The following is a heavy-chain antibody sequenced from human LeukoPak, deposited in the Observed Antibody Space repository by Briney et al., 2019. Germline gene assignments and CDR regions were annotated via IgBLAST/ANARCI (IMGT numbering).Heavy chain of an antibody. J-gene: IGHJ6*03. D-gene: IGHD3-10*01. CDR2: MNRSGST. CDR1: GGSFSGYY. CDR3: ARGGYYYGSGCFYYYYYMDV. Sequence: PSETLSLTCAVYGGSFSGYYWSWIRQPPGKGMEWIGEMNRSGSTNYNPSLKSRVTISVDTSKNQFSLKLSSVTAADTAVYYCARGGYYYGSGCFYYYYYMDVWGKGTTVTVSS. V-gene: IGHV4-34*01.